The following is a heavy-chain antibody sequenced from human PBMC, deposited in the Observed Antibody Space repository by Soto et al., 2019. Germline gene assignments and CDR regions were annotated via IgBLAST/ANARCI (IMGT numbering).Heavy chain of an antibody. D-gene: IGHD6-13*01. J-gene: IGHJ5*02. Sequence: SETLSLTCTVSNGSISNFYWNWIRQSAGKGLEWIGRIYASGSTTYNPSLRSRVTMSVDTSKNQFSLKVTSVTAADTAVYYCARSSHKESWFDPWGQGTLVTVSS. CDR3: ARSSHKESWFDP. CDR2: IYASGST. CDR1: NGSISNFY. V-gene: IGHV4-4*07.